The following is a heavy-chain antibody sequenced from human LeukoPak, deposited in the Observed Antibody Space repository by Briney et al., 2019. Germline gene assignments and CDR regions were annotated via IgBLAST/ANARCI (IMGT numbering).Heavy chain of an antibody. CDR2: IYYGEAT. CDR1: RESITTRHNY. Sequence: PSATLSLTSSVSRESITTRHNYSGWIRQPPGKGLEWIGSIYYGEATSYNPSLMSRGTITIDTSSNHLSLRLTSVTAADTAVYYCAKGGDSYKVGNYWGQGTLVTVSS. J-gene: IGHJ4*02. D-gene: IGHD5-24*01. CDR3: AKGGDSYKVGNY. V-gene: IGHV4-39*07.